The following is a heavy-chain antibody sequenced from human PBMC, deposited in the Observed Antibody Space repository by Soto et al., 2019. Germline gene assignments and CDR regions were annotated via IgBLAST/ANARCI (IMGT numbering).Heavy chain of an antibody. CDR3: AREMAFKGFGEYIDY. V-gene: IGHV1-18*01. J-gene: IGHJ4*02. Sequence: ASVKVSCKASGYTFTSYGISWVRQAPGQGLEWMGWISAYNGNTNYAQKLQGRVTMTTDTSTSTAYMELRSLRSDDTAVYYCAREMAFKGFGEYIDYWGQGTLVTVSS. D-gene: IGHD3-10*01. CDR1: GYTFTSYG. CDR2: ISAYNGNT.